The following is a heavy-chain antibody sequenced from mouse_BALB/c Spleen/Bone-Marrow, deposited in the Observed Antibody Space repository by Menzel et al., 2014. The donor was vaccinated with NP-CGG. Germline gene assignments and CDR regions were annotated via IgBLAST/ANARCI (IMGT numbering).Heavy chain of an antibody. Sequence: DVHLVESGGGLVKLGGSLKLSCTTSGFTFSNYSMSWVRLTPEKRLELVAAVSSNGGNTYYSDSVKGRFTISRDNAKNTLYLQMSSLRSEDTAMYYCARCGGEGAFDYWGQGTSVTVSS. J-gene: IGHJ4*01. CDR1: GFTFSNYS. CDR2: VSSNGGNT. V-gene: IGHV5-9*04. CDR3: ARCGGEGAFDY.